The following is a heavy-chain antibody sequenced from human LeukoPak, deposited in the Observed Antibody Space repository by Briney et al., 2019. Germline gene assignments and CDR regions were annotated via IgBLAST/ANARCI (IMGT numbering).Heavy chain of an antibody. J-gene: IGHJ3*02. CDR1: GFTFSHYG. CDR3: ARVRYDFWSGYRPDAFDI. Sequence: GGSLRLSCAASGFTFSHYGMHWVRQTPGKGLEWVSAISGSGGRTYYADSLKGRFTISRDNLKNTLYLQMNNLRVEDTAVYYCARVRYDFWSGYRPDAFDIRGQGTMVTVSS. CDR2: ISGSGGRT. D-gene: IGHD3-3*01. V-gene: IGHV3-23*01.